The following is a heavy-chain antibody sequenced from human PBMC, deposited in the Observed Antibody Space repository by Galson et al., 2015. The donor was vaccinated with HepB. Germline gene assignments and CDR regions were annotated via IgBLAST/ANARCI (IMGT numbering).Heavy chain of an antibody. CDR2: ISSSSSYV. Sequence: SLRLSCAASGFTFSSYSMNWVRQAPGKGLEWVSSISSSSSYVYYADSVKGRFTISRDNAKNSLYLQMNSLRAEDTAVYYCARDVGIAARWFDPWGQGTLVTVSS. D-gene: IGHD6-6*01. CDR1: GFTFSSYS. V-gene: IGHV3-21*01. CDR3: ARDVGIAARWFDP. J-gene: IGHJ5*02.